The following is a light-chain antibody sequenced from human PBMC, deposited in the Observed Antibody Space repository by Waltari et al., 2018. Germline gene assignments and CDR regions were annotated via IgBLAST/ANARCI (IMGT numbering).Light chain of an antibody. CDR2: AAS. Sequence: DIQMTQSPSSLSAYVGDSVTIPCRASQAITNSLAWYQQMPGKAPKLLLYAASTLENGVPARFSGSGSGTDYTLTISSLQPEDFATYYCQQYKTFPVTFGQGTNLEIK. CDR1: QAITNS. J-gene: IGKJ2*01. V-gene: IGKV1-NL1*01. CDR3: QQYKTFPVT.